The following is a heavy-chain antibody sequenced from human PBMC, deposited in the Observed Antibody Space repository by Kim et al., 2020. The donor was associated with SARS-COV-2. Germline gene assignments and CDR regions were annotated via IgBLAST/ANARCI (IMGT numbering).Heavy chain of an antibody. CDR3: ARDKGPYDSSGYYDGGFDY. V-gene: IGHV3-11*06. J-gene: IGHJ4*02. D-gene: IGHD3-22*01. Sequence: GRFTISRDNAKNSLYLQMNSLRAEDTAVYYCARDKGPYDSSGYYDGGFDYWGQGTLVTVSS.